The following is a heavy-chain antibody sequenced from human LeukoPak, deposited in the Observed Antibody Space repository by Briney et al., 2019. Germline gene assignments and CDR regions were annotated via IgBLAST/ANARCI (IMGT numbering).Heavy chain of an antibody. CDR3: AVISAATSQGYFDY. Sequence: GGSLRLFCAASGFTFSSYSMNWVRQAPGKGLEWVSSISSSSSYIYYADSVKGRFTISRDNAKNSLYLQMNSLRAEDTAVYYCAVISAATSQGYFDYWGQGTLVTVSS. CDR1: GFTFSSYS. J-gene: IGHJ4*02. CDR2: ISSSSSYI. V-gene: IGHV3-21*01. D-gene: IGHD2-15*01.